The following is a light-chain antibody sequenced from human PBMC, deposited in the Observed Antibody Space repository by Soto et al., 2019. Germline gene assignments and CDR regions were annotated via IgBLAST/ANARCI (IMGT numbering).Light chain of an antibody. J-gene: IGKJ1*01. CDR3: QQYYSYPLT. Sequence: AIRMTQSPSSFSASTGDSVTITCRASQGISRYLAWYQQKPGKAPKLLIYAASTLQSGVPSRFSGIGSGTDFTLTISCLQSEDFATYCCQQYYSYPLTFGQGTKVDIK. V-gene: IGKV1-8*01. CDR1: QGISRY. CDR2: AAS.